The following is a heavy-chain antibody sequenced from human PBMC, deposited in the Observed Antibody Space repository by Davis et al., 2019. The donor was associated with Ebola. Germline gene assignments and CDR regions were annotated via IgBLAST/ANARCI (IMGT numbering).Heavy chain of an antibody. D-gene: IGHD7-27*01. CDR3: ARETGDGGGMDV. CDR1: GYSFTNKY. V-gene: IGHV1-46*01. CDR2: INPSGGST. Sequence: ASVKVSCKASGYSFTNKYLHWVRQAPGQGLEWMGIINPSGGSTTYAQKFQGRVTMTRDTSTSTVYMELSSLRSEDTAVYYCARETGDGGGMDVWGKGTTVTVSS. J-gene: IGHJ6*04.